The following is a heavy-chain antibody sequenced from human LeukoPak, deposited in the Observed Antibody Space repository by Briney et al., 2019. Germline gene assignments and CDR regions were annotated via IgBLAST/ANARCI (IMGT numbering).Heavy chain of an antibody. CDR1: GFTFSSYW. V-gene: IGHV3-74*01. D-gene: IGHD5-18*01. Sequence: GGSLRLSCAASGFTFSSYWTHWVRHAPGKGLVWVTCINRDGSSTSYADSVKGRITISRDNAKNTLYLQMNSLRAEDTAVYYCARGRGYSYGWIGEKLLDYWGQGTLATVSS. CDR3: ARGRGYSYGWIGEKLLDY. CDR2: INRDGSST. J-gene: IGHJ4*02.